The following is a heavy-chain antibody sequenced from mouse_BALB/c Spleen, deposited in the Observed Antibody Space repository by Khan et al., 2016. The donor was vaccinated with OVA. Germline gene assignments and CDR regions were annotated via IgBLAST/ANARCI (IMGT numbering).Heavy chain of an antibody. J-gene: IGHJ2*01. D-gene: IGHD2-3*01. CDR2: IDPENGNS. Sequence: VQLQQSGAELVRPGALVKLSCKGSGFNIKDYYMQWVKQRPEQGLEWIGWIDPENGNSIYDPKFQGKASITSDTSSNTAYLQLSSLTSEDTAVYYCAISILLYFDYWGQGTTLTVSS. V-gene: IGHV14-1*02. CDR3: AISILLYFDY. CDR1: GFNIKDYY.